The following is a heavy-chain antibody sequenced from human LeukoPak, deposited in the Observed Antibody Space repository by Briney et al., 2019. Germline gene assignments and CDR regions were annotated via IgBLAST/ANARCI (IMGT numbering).Heavy chain of an antibody. V-gene: IGHV3-30-3*01. CDR2: ISFDGSNK. CDR3: AREGSYCGGACYSNYYFDY. Sequence: GGSPRLSCAASGFTFSSYVMHRVRQAPGKGLEWVADISFDGSNKYYTDSVKGRFTISRDNSKNTLYLQMNSLRPEDTAVYYCAREGSYCGGACYSNYYFDYWGQGTLVTVSS. CDR1: GFTFSSYV. D-gene: IGHD2-21*02. J-gene: IGHJ4*02.